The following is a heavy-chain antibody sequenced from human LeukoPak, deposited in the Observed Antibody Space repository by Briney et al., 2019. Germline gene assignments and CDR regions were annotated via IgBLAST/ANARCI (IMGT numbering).Heavy chain of an antibody. CDR3: ARDGPLYSGFGVCYFDY. V-gene: IGHV3-53*01. CDR1: GFTVSSNY. J-gene: IGHJ4*02. CDR2: IYSGGST. Sequence: GGSLRLSCAASGFTVSSNYMSWVRQAPGKGLEWVSVIYSGGSTYYADSVKGRFTISRDNSKNTLYLQMNSLTAEDTAVYYCARDGPLYSGFGVCYFDYWGQGTLVTVSS. D-gene: IGHD5-12*01.